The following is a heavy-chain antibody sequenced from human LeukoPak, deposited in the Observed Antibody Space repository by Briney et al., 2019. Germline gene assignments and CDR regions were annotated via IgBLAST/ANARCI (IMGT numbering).Heavy chain of an antibody. Sequence: GGSLRLSCAASGFTFSSYWMSWVRQAPGKGLEWVANIKQDGSEKYYVDSVKGRFTISRDNAKNSLYLQMNSLRAEDTAVYYCARAADFWSGPEGYWGQGTLVTVSS. J-gene: IGHJ4*02. D-gene: IGHD3-3*01. V-gene: IGHV3-7*01. CDR2: IKQDGSEK. CDR1: GFTFSSYW. CDR3: ARAADFWSGPEGY.